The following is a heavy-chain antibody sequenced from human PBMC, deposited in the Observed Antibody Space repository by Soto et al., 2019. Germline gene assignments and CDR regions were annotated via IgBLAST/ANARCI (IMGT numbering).Heavy chain of an antibody. J-gene: IGHJ6*02. CDR3: AKGSNYYGSGAYYGMDV. Sequence: GGSLRLSCAASGFTFSSYAMSWVRQAPGKGLEWVSAISGSGGSTYYADSVKGRFTISRDNSNNTLYLQMNSLRAEDTAVYYCAKGSNYYGSGAYYGMDVWGQGTTVTVSS. V-gene: IGHV3-23*01. CDR1: GFTFSSYA. D-gene: IGHD3-10*01. CDR2: ISGSGGST.